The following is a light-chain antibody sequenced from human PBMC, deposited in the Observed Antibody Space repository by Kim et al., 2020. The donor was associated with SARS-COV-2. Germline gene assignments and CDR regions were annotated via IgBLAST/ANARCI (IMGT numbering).Light chain of an antibody. Sequence: SASVGDTVTITCRASQTISTYVNWYQQPSANAPKLLLFATSHLRSEVPSRFSGGRSGTEFTLTITGLQPEDYGSYYCQQTYSTPYTFGQGTKLEI. CDR2: ATS. CDR3: QQTYSTPYT. CDR1: QTISTY. J-gene: IGKJ2*01. V-gene: IGKV1-39*01.